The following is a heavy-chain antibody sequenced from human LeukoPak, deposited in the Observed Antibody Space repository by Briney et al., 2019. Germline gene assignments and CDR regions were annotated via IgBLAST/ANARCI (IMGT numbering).Heavy chain of an antibody. D-gene: IGHD6-6*01. CDR1: GGSISSGGYY. V-gene: IGHV4-39*07. CDR3: ARKDRSSSPDY. Sequence: SQTLSLTCTVSGGSISSGGYYWSWIRQPPGKGLEWIGSIYYSGSTYYNPSLKSRVTISVDRSKNQFSLKLSSVTAADTAVYYCARKDRSSSPDYWGQGTLVTVSS. CDR2: IYYSGST. J-gene: IGHJ4*02.